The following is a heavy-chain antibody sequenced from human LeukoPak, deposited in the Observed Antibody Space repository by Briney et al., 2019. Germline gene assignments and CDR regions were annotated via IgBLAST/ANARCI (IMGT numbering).Heavy chain of an antibody. Sequence: SETLSLTCTVSGGSTSSSSYYWGWIRQPPGKGLEWIGSIYYSGSTYYNPSLKSRVTISVDTSKNQFSLKLSSVTAADTAVYYCARDGGIAAAGIDYWGQGTLVTVSS. D-gene: IGHD6-13*01. V-gene: IGHV4-39*07. CDR2: IYYSGST. J-gene: IGHJ4*02. CDR3: ARDGGIAAAGIDY. CDR1: GGSTSSSSYY.